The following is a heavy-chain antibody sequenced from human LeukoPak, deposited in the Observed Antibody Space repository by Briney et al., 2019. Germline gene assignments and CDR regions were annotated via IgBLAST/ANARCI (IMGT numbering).Heavy chain of an antibody. CDR1: GYTFTSYY. CDR3: ARVSSLGFWNYYGMDV. Sequence: ASVKVSCKASGYTFTSYYMHWVRQAPGQGLEWMGIINPSGGSTSYAQKFQGRVTMTRGTSTSTVYMELSSLRSEDTAVYYCARVSSLGFWNYYGMDVWGQGTTVTVSS. D-gene: IGHD3-3*01. J-gene: IGHJ6*02. V-gene: IGHV1-46*01. CDR2: INPSGGST.